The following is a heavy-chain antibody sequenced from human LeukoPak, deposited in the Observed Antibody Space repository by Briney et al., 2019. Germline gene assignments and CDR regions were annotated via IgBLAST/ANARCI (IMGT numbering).Heavy chain of an antibody. CDR1: GFTFSSYW. D-gene: IGHD2-2*01. V-gene: IGHV3-7*01. CDR3: ARGTLKYQLLYYFDY. Sequence: PGGSLRLSCAASGFTFSSYWMSWVRQAPGKGLEWVANIKQDGSEKYYVDSVKGRFTISRDNAKNSLYLQMNSLRAEDTAVYYCARGTLKYQLLYYFDYWGQGTLVTVSS. J-gene: IGHJ4*02. CDR2: IKQDGSEK.